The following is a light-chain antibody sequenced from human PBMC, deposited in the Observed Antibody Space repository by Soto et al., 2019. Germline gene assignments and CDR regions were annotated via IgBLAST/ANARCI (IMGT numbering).Light chain of an antibody. CDR3: ISYTSSGTWV. CDR1: SSDVGSYNR. Sequence: QSALTQPPSVSGSPGQSVTISCTGTSSDVGSYNRVSWYQQPPGTAPKLMICQVSKRPSGVPDRFSGSKSGNTASLTISGLQAEDEADYYCISYTSSGTWVFGGGTKLTVL. CDR2: QVS. J-gene: IGLJ3*02. V-gene: IGLV2-18*02.